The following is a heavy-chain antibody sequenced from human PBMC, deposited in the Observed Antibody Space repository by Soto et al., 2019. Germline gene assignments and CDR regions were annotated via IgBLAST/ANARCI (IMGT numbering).Heavy chain of an antibody. V-gene: IGHV4-4*07. CDR1: GGSISSYY. Sequence: KPSETLSLTCTVSGGSISSYYWSWIRQPAGKGLEWIGRIYTSGSTNYNPSLKSRVTMSVDTSKNQFSLKLSSVTAADTAVYYCARGGWLADYYYYYGMDVWGQGTTVTVSS. CDR3: ARGGWLADYYYYYGMDV. D-gene: IGHD6-19*01. CDR2: IYTSGST. J-gene: IGHJ6*02.